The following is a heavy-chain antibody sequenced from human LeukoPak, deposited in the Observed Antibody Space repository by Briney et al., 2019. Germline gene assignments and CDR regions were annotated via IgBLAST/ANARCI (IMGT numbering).Heavy chain of an antibody. D-gene: IGHD6-13*01. J-gene: IGHJ6*02. CDR2: ISGGSEDT. V-gene: IGHV3-23*01. Sequence: DPGGSLTLSCTASGFTFDSYAMSWVRQAPGKGLEWVSSISGGSEDTYYADAVKGRFTISRDNSKSTLYLQMNSLRAEDTAVYYCARTIAQYSNSWLYFYYGLDVWGQGTTVTVSS. CDR3: ARTIAQYSNSWLYFYYGLDV. CDR1: GFTFDSYA.